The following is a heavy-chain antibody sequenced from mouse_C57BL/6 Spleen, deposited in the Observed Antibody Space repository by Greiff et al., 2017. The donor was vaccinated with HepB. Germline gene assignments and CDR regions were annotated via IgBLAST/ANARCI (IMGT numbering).Heavy chain of an antibody. Sequence: VQLQQPGAELVKPGASVKLSCKASGYTFTSYWMHWVKQRPGRGLEWIGRIDPNSGGTKYNEKFKSKATLTVDKPSSTAYMQLSSLTSEDSAVYYCARSLTTVVADWYFDVWGTGTTVTVSS. CDR1: GYTFTSYW. D-gene: IGHD1-1*01. J-gene: IGHJ1*03. CDR3: ARSLTTVVADWYFDV. V-gene: IGHV1-72*01. CDR2: IDPNSGGT.